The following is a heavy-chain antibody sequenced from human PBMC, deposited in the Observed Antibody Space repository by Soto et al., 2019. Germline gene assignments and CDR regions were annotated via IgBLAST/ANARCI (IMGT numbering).Heavy chain of an antibody. CDR3: ARGVRGHSYGRGAPRYYFDY. V-gene: IGHV1-69*01. D-gene: IGHD5-18*01. J-gene: IGHJ4*02. CDR2: IIPIFGSV. Sequence: QVQLVQSGAEVKKPGSSVKDSCMASGGIFSSNALSWVRQAPGQGLEWMGGIIPIFGSVNYAQKFQGRVTITADESTSTAYMELSSLRSEDTAVYFCARGVRGHSYGRGAPRYYFDYWGQGTLVTVSS. CDR1: GGIFSSNA.